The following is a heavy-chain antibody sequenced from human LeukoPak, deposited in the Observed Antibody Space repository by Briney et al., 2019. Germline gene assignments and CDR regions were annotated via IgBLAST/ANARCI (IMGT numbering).Heavy chain of an antibody. CDR2: LYTSGST. J-gene: IGHJ4*02. V-gene: IGHV4-61*02. Sequence: SETLSLTCTVSGGSISSGSYYWNRIRQPAGKGLEWIGRLYTSGSTNYNPSLKSRVTISVDTSKNQFSLKLSSVTAADTAVYYCASSVRGWLQFDYWGQGTLVTVSS. CDR1: GGSISSGSYY. D-gene: IGHD5-24*01. CDR3: ASSVRGWLQFDY.